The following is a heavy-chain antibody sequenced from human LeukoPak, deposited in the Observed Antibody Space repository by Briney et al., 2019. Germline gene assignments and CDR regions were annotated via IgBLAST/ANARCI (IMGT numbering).Heavy chain of an antibody. CDR1: GYNFTGYY. J-gene: IGHJ4*02. V-gene: IGHV1-2*02. CDR3: AREAAAAGENYFDY. CDR2: INPNSGGT. D-gene: IGHD6-13*01. Sequence: GASVKVSCKASGYNFTGYYMHWVRQAPGQGPEWMGWINPNSGGTNYAQKFQGRVTMTRDMSISTAYMELSRLRSDDTAVYYCAREAAAAGENYFDYWGQGTLVTVSS.